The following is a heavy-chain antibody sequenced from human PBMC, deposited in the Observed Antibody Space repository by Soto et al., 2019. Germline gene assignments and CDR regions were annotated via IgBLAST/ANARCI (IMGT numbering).Heavy chain of an antibody. CDR1: GGTFSSYA. CDR3: ARDYGRSTSRKEDYFAY. J-gene: IGHJ4*02. V-gene: IGHV1-69*13. D-gene: IGHD2-2*01. Sequence: SVKVSCKASGGTFSSYAVSWVRQAPGQGLEWMGGIIPIFGTANYAQKFQGRVTITADESTSTAYVELSSLRSEDTAVYYCARDYGRSTSRKEDYFAYWGQGTLVTVSS. CDR2: IIPIFGTA.